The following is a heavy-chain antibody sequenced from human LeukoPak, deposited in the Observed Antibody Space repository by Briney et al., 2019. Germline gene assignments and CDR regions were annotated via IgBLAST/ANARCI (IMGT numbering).Heavy chain of an antibody. CDR3: VTTITTLDVLAFHY. Sequence: SETLSLICTVSGGSINSGYHWSWIRQHQGKGLEWIGYIYNSGTTYYNPALKSRVIISVDTSKNQFSLKLNSATAADTAVYYCVTTITTLDVLAFHYWGQGALVTVSS. J-gene: IGHJ4*02. CDR2: IYNSGTT. D-gene: IGHD4-11*01. V-gene: IGHV4-31*03. CDR1: GGSINSGYH.